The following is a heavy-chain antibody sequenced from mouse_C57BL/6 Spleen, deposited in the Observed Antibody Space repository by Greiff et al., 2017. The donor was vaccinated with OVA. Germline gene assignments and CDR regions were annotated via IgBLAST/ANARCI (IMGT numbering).Heavy chain of an antibody. V-gene: IGHV14-2*01. D-gene: IGHD2-1*01. CDR2: IDPEDGET. J-gene: IGHJ4*01. CDR1: GFNIKDYY. Sequence: EVQLQQSGAELVKPGASVKLSCTASGFNIKDYYMHWVKQRTEQGLEWIGRIDPEDGETKYAPTFQGKATITADTSSNTAYLQLSSLTSEDTAVYYCAREGGLLPYAMDYWGQGTSVTVSS. CDR3: AREGGLLPYAMDY.